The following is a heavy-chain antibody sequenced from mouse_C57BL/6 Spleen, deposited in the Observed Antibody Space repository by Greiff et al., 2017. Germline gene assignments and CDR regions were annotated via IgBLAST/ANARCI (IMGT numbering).Heavy chain of an antibody. Sequence: QVHVKQSGAELARPGASVKMSCKASGYTFTSYTMHWVKQRPGQGLEWIGYINPSSGYTKYNQKFKDKATLTADKSSSTAYMQLSSLTSEDSAVYYCARSDYYGSSYGDYYAMDYWGQGTSVTVSS. CDR3: ARSDYYGSSYGDYYAMDY. D-gene: IGHD1-1*01. V-gene: IGHV1-4*01. CDR1: GYTFTSYT. J-gene: IGHJ4*01. CDR2: INPSSGYT.